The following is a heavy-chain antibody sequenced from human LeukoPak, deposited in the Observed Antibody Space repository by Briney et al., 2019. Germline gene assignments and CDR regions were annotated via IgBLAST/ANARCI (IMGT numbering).Heavy chain of an antibody. D-gene: IGHD3-22*01. J-gene: IGHJ4*02. CDR1: GYTFTGYY. CDR3: ARARPDSSGYPYDY. Sequence: GAAVKVSCKASGYTFTGYYMHWVRQAPGQGREWMGWINPNSGGTNYAQKFQGWVTMTSDTSISTAYMELSRLRADDTAVYYCARARPDSSGYPYDYWGQGTLVTVSS. V-gene: IGHV1-2*04. CDR2: INPNSGGT.